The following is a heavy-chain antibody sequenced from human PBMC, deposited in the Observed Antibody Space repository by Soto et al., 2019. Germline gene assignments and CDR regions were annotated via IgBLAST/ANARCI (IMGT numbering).Heavy chain of an antibody. V-gene: IGHV3-7*01. D-gene: IGHD4-17*01. CDR3: ASDLYGDYVGY. Sequence: EVQLVESGGGLVQPGGSLRLSCAASGFTFSSYWMSWVRQAPGKGLEWVAKIKQDGSEKYYVDSVKGRFTISRDNAKNSLYLQMNSLRAEDTAVYYCASDLYGDYVGYWGQGTLVTVSS. CDR2: IKQDGSEK. CDR1: GFTFSSYW. J-gene: IGHJ4*02.